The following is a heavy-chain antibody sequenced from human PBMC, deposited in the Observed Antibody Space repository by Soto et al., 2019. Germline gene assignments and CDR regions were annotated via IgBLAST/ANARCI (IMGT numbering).Heavy chain of an antibody. CDR1: GFAFSNHS. Sequence: EVQLVESGGGRVQSGGSLRLSCAASGFAFSNHSINWVRQAPGKGLEWVSSISSMSNYIYYTDSVKGRFTTSRDNAKNSVQLQRSSLRAEDTAVYFCASGLMDVWGRGTAVTVSS. CDR3: ASGLMDV. D-gene: IGHD4-17*01. V-gene: IGHV3-21*01. CDR2: ISSMSNYI. J-gene: IGHJ6*04.